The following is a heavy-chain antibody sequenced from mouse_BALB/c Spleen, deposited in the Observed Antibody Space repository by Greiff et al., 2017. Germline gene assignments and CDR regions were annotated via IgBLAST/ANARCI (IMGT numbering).Heavy chain of an antibody. J-gene: IGHJ1*01. V-gene: IGHV5-17*02. CDR2: ISSGSSTI. CDR1: GFTFSSFG. CDR3: AREGSSYWYFDV. Sequence: EVKLMESGGGLVQPGGSRKLSCAASGFTFSSFGMHWVRQAPEKGLEWVAYISSGSSTIYYADTVKGRFTISRDNARNILYLQMSSLRSEDTAMYYCAREGSSYWYFDVWGAGTTVTVSS. D-gene: IGHD1-1*01.